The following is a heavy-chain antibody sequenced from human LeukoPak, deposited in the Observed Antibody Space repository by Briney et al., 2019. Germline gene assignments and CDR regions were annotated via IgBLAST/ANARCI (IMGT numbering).Heavy chain of an antibody. CDR2: ISYDGSNK. V-gene: IGHV3-30*18. J-gene: IGHJ6*02. CDR1: GFTFSSYA. D-gene: IGHD1-1*01. CDR3: AKDLLERAYYYYYGMDV. Sequence: GGSLRLSCAASGFTFSSYAMSWVRQAPGKGLEWVAVISYDGSNKYYADSVKGRFTISRDNSKNTLYLQMNSLRAEDTAVYYCAKDLLERAYYYYYGMDVWGQGTTVTVSS.